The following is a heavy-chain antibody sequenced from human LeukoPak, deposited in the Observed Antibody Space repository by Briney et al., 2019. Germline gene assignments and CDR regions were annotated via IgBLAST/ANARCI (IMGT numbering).Heavy chain of an antibody. CDR2: IYYSGST. V-gene: IGHV4-39*07. CDR1: GGSISSSSYY. Sequence: SETLSLTCTVSGGSISSSSYYWGWIRQPPGKGLKWIGSIYYSGSTYYNPSLKSRVTISVDTSKNQFSLKLSSVTAADTAVYYCARVLWFGVTFDYWGQGTLVTVSS. D-gene: IGHD3-10*01. CDR3: ARVLWFGVTFDY. J-gene: IGHJ4*02.